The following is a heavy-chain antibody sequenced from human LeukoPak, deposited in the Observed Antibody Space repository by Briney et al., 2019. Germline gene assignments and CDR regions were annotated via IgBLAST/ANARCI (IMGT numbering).Heavy chain of an antibody. D-gene: IGHD2-21*02. CDR1: GGTFSSYA. V-gene: IGHV1-18*01. Sequence: ASVKVSCKASGGTFSSYAISWVRQAPGQGLEWMGWISLYNGNTNYAQKFQGRVTMTTDTSTSTAYMEVRSLRSDDTAVYYCARTQDVTYYYYYMDVWGKGTTVTVSS. CDR3: ARTQDVTYYYYYMDV. CDR2: ISLYNGNT. J-gene: IGHJ6*03.